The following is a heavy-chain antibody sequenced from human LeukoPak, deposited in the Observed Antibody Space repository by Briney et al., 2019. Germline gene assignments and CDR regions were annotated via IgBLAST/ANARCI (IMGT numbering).Heavy chain of an antibody. CDR3: AADSSGWSDDSFDI. V-gene: IGHV1-2*02. J-gene: IGHJ3*02. D-gene: IGHD6-19*01. CDR2: INPNNGGT. CDR1: GYTFTDYY. Sequence: ASVKVSCKASGYTFTDYYLHWVRQAPGQGLEWLGWINPNNGGTNYVQNFQGRVTMTRDTSISTAYMELSSLGSDDTAVYYCAADSSGWSDDSFDIWGQGTMVTVSS.